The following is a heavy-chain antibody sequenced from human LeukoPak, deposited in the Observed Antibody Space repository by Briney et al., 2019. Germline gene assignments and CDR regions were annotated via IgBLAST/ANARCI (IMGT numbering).Heavy chain of an antibody. V-gene: IGHV3-30*02. CDR3: ARVRLGEISGWYIFDD. CDR1: GFTFSSYG. CDR2: IRKDAGKT. D-gene: IGHD6-19*01. J-gene: IGHJ4*02. Sequence: QPGGSLRLSCKASGFTFSSYGFHWVRQAPGKGLEWMAFIRKDAGKTYYADSVKGRFSISRDISKNTLYLQMNSLRAEDTAVYYCARVRLGEISGWYIFDDWGQGTLVTVSS.